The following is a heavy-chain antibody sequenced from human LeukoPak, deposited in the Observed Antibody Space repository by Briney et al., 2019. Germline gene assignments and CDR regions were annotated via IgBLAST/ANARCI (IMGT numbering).Heavy chain of an antibody. D-gene: IGHD3-22*01. J-gene: IGHJ4*02. CDR3: AKDRPNYYEGNGHYYRLNGDY. CDR1: GFTFTYYS. V-gene: IGHV3-23*01. Sequence: PGGSLRLSCAASGFTFTYYSMSWVRQAPGKGLEWVSSINSRGDVTFYTDPVKGRFTISRDNSKNTLYLQMNSLRGEDTAVYYCAKDRPNYYEGNGHYYRLNGDYWGQGTLVTVSS. CDR2: INSRGDVT.